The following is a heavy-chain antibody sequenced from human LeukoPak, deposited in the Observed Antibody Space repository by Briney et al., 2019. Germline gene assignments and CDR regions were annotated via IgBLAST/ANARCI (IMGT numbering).Heavy chain of an antibody. Sequence: PSETLSLTCTVSGGSISSYYWSWIRQPAGKGLEWIGRIYTSGSTNYNPPLKSRVTMSVDTSKNQFSLKLSSVTAADTAVYYCAGETDIVVVPALWGQGTLVTVSS. CDR3: AGETDIVVVPAL. CDR2: IYTSGST. CDR1: GGSISSYY. D-gene: IGHD2-2*01. V-gene: IGHV4-4*07. J-gene: IGHJ4*02.